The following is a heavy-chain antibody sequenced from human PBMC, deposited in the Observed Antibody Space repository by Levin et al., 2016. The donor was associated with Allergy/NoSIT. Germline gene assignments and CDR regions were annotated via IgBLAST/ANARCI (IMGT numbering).Heavy chain of an antibody. CDR2: IYHSGST. Sequence: WIRQPPGKGLEWIGEIYHSGSTNYNPSLKSRVTISVDKSKNQFSLKLSSVTAADTAVYYCARIILQAVAAINWFDPWGQGTLVTVSS. CDR3: ARIILQAVAAINWFDP. V-gene: IGHV4-4*02. J-gene: IGHJ5*02. D-gene: IGHD6-19*01.